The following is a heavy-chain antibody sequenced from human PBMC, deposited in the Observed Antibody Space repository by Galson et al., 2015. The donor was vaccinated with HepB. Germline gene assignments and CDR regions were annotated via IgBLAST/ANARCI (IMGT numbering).Heavy chain of an antibody. J-gene: IGHJ4*02. V-gene: IGHV1-69*13. CDR3: ATGLLWFGELEGY. Sequence: SVKVSCKASGGTFSSYAISWVRQAPGQGLEWMGGIIPIFGTANYAQKFQGRVTITADESTSTAYMELSSLRSEDTAVYYCATGLLWFGELEGYWGQGTLVTVSS. CDR2: IIPIFGTA. D-gene: IGHD3-10*01. CDR1: GGTFSSYA.